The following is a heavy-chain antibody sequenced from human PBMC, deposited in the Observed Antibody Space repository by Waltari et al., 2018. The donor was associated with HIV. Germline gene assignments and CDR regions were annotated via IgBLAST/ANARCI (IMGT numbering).Heavy chain of an antibody. D-gene: IGHD3-10*01. V-gene: IGHV2-5*01. J-gene: IGHJ4*02. Sequence: QITLKESGPTLVKPTQTLTLTCPFSGFSLRTSGVGVGWIRQPPRKALDWLALIYWNDDKRYSPSQNGMLTITKASSKNQVFLTMTNMYPVYTATYHCAHGSYYGSGSSIHFDYWGQGTLVTVAS. CDR3: AHGSYYGSGSSIHFDY. CDR1: GFSLRTSGVG. CDR2: IYWNDDK.